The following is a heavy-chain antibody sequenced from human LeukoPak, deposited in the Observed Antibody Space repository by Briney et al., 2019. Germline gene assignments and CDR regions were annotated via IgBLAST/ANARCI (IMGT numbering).Heavy chain of an antibody. Sequence: PGGSLRLSCAASGFTFSSYGMHWVRQAPGKGLEWVAVISYDGSNKYYADSVKGRFTISRDNSKNTLYLQMNSLRAEDTAVYYCAKDSLTYYYDSSGYFDYWGQGTLVTVSS. V-gene: IGHV3-30*18. D-gene: IGHD3-22*01. CDR3: AKDSLTYYYDSSGYFDY. CDR1: GFTFSSYG. CDR2: ISYDGSNK. J-gene: IGHJ4*02.